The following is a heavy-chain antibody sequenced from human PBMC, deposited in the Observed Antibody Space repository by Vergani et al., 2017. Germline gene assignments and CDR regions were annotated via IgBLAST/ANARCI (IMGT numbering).Heavy chain of an antibody. D-gene: IGHD3-9*01. CDR1: GGSFSGYY. CDR2: INHSGST. V-gene: IGHV4-34*01. J-gene: IGHJ2*01. CDR3: ARLVTSYWYFDL. Sequence: QVQLQQWGAGLLKPSETLSLTCAVYGGSFSGYYWSWIRQPPGKGLEWIGEINHSGSTNYNPSLKSRVTISVDTSKNQFSLKLSSVTAADTAVYYCARLVTSYWYFDLWGRGTLVTVSS.